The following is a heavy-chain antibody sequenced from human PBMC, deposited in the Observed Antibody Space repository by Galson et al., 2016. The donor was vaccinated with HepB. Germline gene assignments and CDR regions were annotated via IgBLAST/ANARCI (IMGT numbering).Heavy chain of an antibody. D-gene: IGHD3-16*01. CDR1: GGSMTDTHW. Sequence: SETLSLTCAVSGGSMTDTHWWTWVRQPPGKGLEWIGEIYHTGDSNSNPSLTGRVTMSVDKSKNQFSLTLKSVTVADTAVYYCARFGAHLASTEARLDFWGQGIAVTVSS. V-gene: IGHV4-4*02. CDR2: IYHTGDS. J-gene: IGHJ4*02. CDR3: ARFGAHLASTEARLDF.